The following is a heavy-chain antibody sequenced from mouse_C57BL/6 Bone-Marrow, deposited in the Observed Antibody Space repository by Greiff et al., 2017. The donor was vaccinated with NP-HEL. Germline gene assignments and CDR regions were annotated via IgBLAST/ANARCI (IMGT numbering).Heavy chain of an antibody. CDR1: GYAFTDSY. Sequence: EVQLQQSGPVLVKPGASVKMSCKASGYAFTDSYMNWVKQSHGKSLEWIGLIYPYNGGTSYNQKFKGKATLTVDKSSSTAYMELNSLTSEDSAVYDCARDLAYWGQGTLVTVSA. CDR2: IYPYNGGT. J-gene: IGHJ3*01. CDR3: ARDLAY. V-gene: IGHV1-19*01.